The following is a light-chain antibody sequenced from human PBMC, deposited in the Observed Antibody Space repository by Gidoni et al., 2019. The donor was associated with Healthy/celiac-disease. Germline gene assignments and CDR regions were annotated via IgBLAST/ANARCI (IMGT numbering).Light chain of an antibody. Sequence: IWMTQSPSLLSSSTGDRVTISCRISQGISSYLVWYQQKPGKAPELLIYAASTLQSGVPSRFSGSGAGTDFTLTISCLQSEDFATYYCQQYYSFPRTFGQGTKVEIK. CDR1: QGISSY. J-gene: IGKJ1*01. CDR3: QQYYSFPRT. V-gene: IGKV1D-8*01. CDR2: AAS.